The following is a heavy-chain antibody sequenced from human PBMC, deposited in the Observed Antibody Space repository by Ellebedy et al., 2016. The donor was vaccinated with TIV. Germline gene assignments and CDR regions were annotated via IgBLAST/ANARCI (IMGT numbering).Heavy chain of an antibody. CDR1: GYTFTNYY. Sequence: ASVKVSCXASGYTFTNYYIHWVRRAPGQGLEWMGWINPNSGGTNFEQKFQGRVTVTRDTSITTAYMELTRLRSDDTALYYCARVGGLTLVRGVSSEDAFDLWGQGTMVTVSS. D-gene: IGHD3-10*01. CDR3: ARVGGLTLVRGVSSEDAFDL. V-gene: IGHV1-2*02. J-gene: IGHJ3*01. CDR2: INPNSGGT.